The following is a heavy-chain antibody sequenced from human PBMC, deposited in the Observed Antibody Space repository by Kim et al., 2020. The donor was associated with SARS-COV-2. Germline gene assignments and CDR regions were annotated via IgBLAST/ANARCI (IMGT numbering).Heavy chain of an antibody. D-gene: IGHD5-12*01. J-gene: IGHJ4*02. CDR3: ARDGYSTTQIDY. V-gene: IGHV5-10-1*01. CDR2: IYPSKSYT. Sequence: GESLKISCKASGYTFGYTFTNYWIRWVRQIPGRGLELMGRIYPSKSYTTYSPSFTGHVTISVDKSISTACLQWSSLKASETAMYYCARDGYSTTQIDYWGQGTLVTVSS. CDR1: GYTFGYTFTNYW.